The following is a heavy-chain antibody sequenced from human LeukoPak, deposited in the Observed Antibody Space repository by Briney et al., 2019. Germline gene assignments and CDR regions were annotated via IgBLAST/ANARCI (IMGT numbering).Heavy chain of an antibody. D-gene: IGHD6-13*01. V-gene: IGHV3-23*01. J-gene: IGHJ4*02. Sequence: GGSLRLSCAASGFTFGSSAMSWVRQAPVKGPEWVSTFSRSGPDTYYADSVKGRFTIFRDNSKNTLYLQMNSLRAEDTAVYYCAKGSLGSWYYFDYWGQGTLVTVSS. CDR3: AKGSLGSWYYFDY. CDR2: FSRSGPDT. CDR1: GFTFGSSA.